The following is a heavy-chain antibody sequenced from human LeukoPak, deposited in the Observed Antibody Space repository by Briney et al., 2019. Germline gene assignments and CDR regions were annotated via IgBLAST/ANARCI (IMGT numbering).Heavy chain of an antibody. V-gene: IGHV3-23*01. CDR2: ISGSGGNT. CDR1: GFTFSIYA. D-gene: IGHD3-10*01. CDR3: AKDRGGSGSYYYSAFDI. J-gene: IGHJ3*02. Sequence: GGSLRLSCAPSGFTFSIYAMSWVRQAPGKGREWGSGISGSGGNTYYADSVKGPFTISRDNSKNTLYLEMNSLRADDTAVYYCAKDRGGSGSYYYSAFDIWGQGTMVTVSS.